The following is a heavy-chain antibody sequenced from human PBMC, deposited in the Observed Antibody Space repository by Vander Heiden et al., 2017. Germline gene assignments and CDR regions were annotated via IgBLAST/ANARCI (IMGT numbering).Heavy chain of an antibody. J-gene: IGHJ6*02. CDR2: ISSSSSYI. CDR3: ARDLGVEYDFWSGYPRDV. V-gene: IGHV3-21*01. D-gene: IGHD3-3*01. Sequence: EVQLVESGGGLAKPGGSLRPPWSASGITFRCYSMNWGRQAPGKGLGWVSSISSSSSYIYNANSVKGRFTISRDNAKDSLYLQMNRLRAEDTAVYYCARDLGVEYDFWSGYPRDVWGQGTTVTVSS. CDR1: GITFRCYS.